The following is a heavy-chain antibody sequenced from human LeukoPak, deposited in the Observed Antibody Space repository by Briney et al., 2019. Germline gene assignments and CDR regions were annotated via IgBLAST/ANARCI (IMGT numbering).Heavy chain of an antibody. Sequence: PSETLSLTCAVYGGSFSGCYWSWIRQPPGKRLEWIGEINHSGSTNYNPSLKSRVTISVDTSKNQFSLKLSSVTAADTAVYYCARVSIRLRFLEWLPDNWFDPWGQGTLVTVSS. CDR3: ARVSIRLRFLEWLPDNWFDP. J-gene: IGHJ5*02. D-gene: IGHD3-3*01. V-gene: IGHV4-34*01. CDR2: INHSGST. CDR1: GGSFSGCY.